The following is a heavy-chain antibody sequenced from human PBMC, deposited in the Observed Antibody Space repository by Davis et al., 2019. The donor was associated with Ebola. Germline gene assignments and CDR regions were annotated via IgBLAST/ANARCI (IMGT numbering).Heavy chain of an antibody. Sequence: PGGSLRLSCAASGFTFSSYSMNWVRQAPGKGLEWVSSISSSSSYIYYADSVKGRFTISRDNAKNSLYLQMNSLRAEDTAVYYCARDRFLEWLTSLYYYYYGMDVWGQGTTVTVSS. CDR2: ISSSSSYI. J-gene: IGHJ6*02. CDR3: ARDRFLEWLTSLYYYYYGMDV. V-gene: IGHV3-21*01. CDR1: GFTFSSYS. D-gene: IGHD3-3*01.